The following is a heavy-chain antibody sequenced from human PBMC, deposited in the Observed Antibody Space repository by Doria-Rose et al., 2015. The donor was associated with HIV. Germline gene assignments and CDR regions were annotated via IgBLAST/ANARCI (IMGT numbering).Heavy chain of an antibody. Sequence: QVQLQESGPGLVKPAETLSLTCTVSGGSIGSYYWNWIRQPPGKGLEWIGYIYSSGSTHYNSSLKSRVAISIDTSKNQSPLKRSSVTAADAAVYYCARFRPSRGIYYSLDVWGKGTTVTVSS. CDR2: IYSSGST. CDR1: GGSIGSYY. V-gene: IGHV4-4*09. CDR3: ARFRPSRGIYYSLDV. D-gene: IGHD3-10*01. J-gene: IGHJ6*03.